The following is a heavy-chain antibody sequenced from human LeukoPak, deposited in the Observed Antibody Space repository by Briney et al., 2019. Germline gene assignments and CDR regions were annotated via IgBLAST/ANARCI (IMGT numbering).Heavy chain of an antibody. CDR1: GGSFSGYY. V-gene: IGHV4-34*01. CDR3: ARRRVRYGTPRPFDY. J-gene: IGHJ4*02. D-gene: IGHD5-24*01. CDR2: INHSGST. Sequence: SETLSLTCAVYGGSFSGYYWSWIRQPPGKGLEWIGEINHSGSTNYNPSLKSRVTISVGTSKNQFSLKLSSVTAADTAVYYCARRRVRYGTPRPFDYWGQGTLVTVSS.